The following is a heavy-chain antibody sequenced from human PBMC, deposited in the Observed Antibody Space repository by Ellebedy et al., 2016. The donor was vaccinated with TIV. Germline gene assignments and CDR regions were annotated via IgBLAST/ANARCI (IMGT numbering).Heavy chain of an antibody. CDR2: IKSRPEGETT. J-gene: IGHJ5*02. CDR3: NWYYYNRFDP. Sequence: PGGSLRLSCVASGFTFSSYAMCWVRQAPGKGLEWVGRIKSRPEGETTEYSAPVKGRFTISRDDSKNTGYLQMNSLQTEDTGIYYCNWYYYNRFDPWGQGTLVTVSS. D-gene: IGHD1-7*01. V-gene: IGHV3-15*01. CDR1: GFTFSSYA.